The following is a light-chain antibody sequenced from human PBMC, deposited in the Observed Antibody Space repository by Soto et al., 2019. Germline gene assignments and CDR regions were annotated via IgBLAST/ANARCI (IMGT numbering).Light chain of an antibody. Sequence: QSALTQPPSASGSPGQSVTISCTGTSSDVGDNYVSWYQQHLGKAPKLIIYEVSQRPSGVPDRFPGSKSGNTASLTVSGLQTEDEADYYCSSHAGSNNVVFGSGTQVTVL. J-gene: IGLJ1*01. CDR3: SSHAGSNNVV. V-gene: IGLV2-8*01. CDR1: SSDVGDNY. CDR2: EVS.